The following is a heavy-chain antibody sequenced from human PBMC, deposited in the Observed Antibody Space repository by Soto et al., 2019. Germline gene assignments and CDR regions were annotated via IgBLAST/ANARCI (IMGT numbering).Heavy chain of an antibody. D-gene: IGHD2-15*01. CDR2: ISYDGSTA. V-gene: IGHV3-30*18. J-gene: IGHJ1*01. Sequence: GGSLRLSCVVSGFTFSSYGMHCVRQAPGKGQEWVAVISYDGSTAYYKDSVKGRFTISRDNSKNALFLQMSSLRAEDTAIYYCANSLGSANYFRPDEYFQHWGQGTQVTVSS. CDR1: GFTFSSYG. CDR3: ANSLGSANYFRPDEYFQH.